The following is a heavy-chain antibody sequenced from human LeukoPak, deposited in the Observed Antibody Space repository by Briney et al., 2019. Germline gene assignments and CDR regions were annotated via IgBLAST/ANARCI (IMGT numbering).Heavy chain of an antibody. Sequence: SVKVSCKASGGTFSSYAISWVRQAPGQGLEWMGGIIPIFGTANYAQKFQGRVTITADESTSTAYMELSRLRSDDTAVYYCARGSGYTNAFDIWGQGTMVTVSS. J-gene: IGHJ3*02. CDR1: GGTFSSYA. CDR3: ARGSGYTNAFDI. V-gene: IGHV1-69*13. CDR2: IIPIFGTA. D-gene: IGHD6-19*01.